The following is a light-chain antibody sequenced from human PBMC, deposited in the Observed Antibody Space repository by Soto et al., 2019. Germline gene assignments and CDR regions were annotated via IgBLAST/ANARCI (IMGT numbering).Light chain of an antibody. V-gene: IGKV1-39*01. CDR1: QSVSTY. J-gene: IGKJ2*01. CDR2: AAS. Sequence: DIQMTQSPSSLSASVGDRITITCRASQSVSTYLNWYQHKPGTAPKLLIYAASTLQSGVPPRFSGRGSGTDFTLTISSLQPEDFATYYCQQGYNTPPYTFGQGTKLEI. CDR3: QQGYNTPPYT.